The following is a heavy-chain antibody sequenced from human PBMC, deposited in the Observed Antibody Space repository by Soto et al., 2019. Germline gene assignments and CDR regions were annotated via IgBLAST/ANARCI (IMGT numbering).Heavy chain of an antibody. CDR3: ARDRGPSSGYYPYWFDP. D-gene: IGHD3-22*01. CDR1: GGTFSSYA. Sequence: QVQLVQSGAEVKKPGSSVKVSCKASGGTFSSYAISWVRQAPGQGREWMGEIIPIFGTANYAQKFQGRVTITADESTRTAYMELSRLRSEDTAVYYCARDRGPSSGYYPYWFDPWGQGTLVTVSS. J-gene: IGHJ5*02. V-gene: IGHV1-69*12. CDR2: IIPIFGTA.